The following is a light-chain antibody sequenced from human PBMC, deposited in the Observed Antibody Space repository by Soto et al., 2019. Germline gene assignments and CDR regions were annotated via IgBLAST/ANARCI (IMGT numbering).Light chain of an antibody. CDR1: SSNIGKNY. J-gene: IGLJ1*01. Sequence: QCVLTQPSSVSAAPGQNVTISCSGSSSNIGKNYVSWYQHLPGTAPKLLIYDNTQRPSGISDRFSGSKSGTTATLAITGLQTGDEADYYCGTWDSGLSVLTASYVFGTGTKVTVL. CDR2: DNT. V-gene: IGLV1-51*01. CDR3: GTWDSGLSVLTASYV.